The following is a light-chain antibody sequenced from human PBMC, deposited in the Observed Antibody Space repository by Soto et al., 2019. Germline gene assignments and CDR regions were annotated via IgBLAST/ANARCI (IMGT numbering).Light chain of an antibody. CDR3: GTWESCLTPGGV. Sequence: QSVLTQPPSVSAAPGQTVTISCSGSSSNIGNNYVSWYQQLPGTAPKLLIYEDNKRPSGIPDRFSGSKSDTSATLAITGLQAGDEADYYCGTWESCLTPGGVFGGGTKLTVL. CDR1: SSNIGNNY. J-gene: IGLJ3*02. CDR2: EDN. V-gene: IGLV1-51*02.